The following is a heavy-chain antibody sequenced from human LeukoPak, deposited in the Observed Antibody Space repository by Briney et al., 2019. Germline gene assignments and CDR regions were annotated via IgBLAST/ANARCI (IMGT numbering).Heavy chain of an antibody. J-gene: IGHJ4*02. D-gene: IGHD7-27*01. CDR2: ISGSGTKI. Sequence: GGSLRLSCAASGFTFRTSEMVLVRQAPGKGLEWVSYISGSGTKIYYADSVKGRFTISRDNAKNSLYLQMNSLRVEDTAVYYCGRESGLGMFSPYSDFWCQGTLVTVSP. V-gene: IGHV3-48*03. CDR3: GRESGLGMFSPYSDF. CDR1: GFTFRTSE.